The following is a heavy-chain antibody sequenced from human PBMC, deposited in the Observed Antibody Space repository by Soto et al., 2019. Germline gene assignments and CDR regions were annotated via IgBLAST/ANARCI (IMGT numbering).Heavy chain of an antibody. J-gene: IGHJ6*02. CDR2: INHSGST. Sequence: PSETLSLTCAVYGGSFSGYYWSWIRQPPGKGLEWIGEINHSGSTNYNPSLKSRVTISVDTSKNQFSLKLSSVTAADTAVYYCASAVVAARYYGMDVWGQGTTVTVSS. D-gene: IGHD2-15*01. V-gene: IGHV4-34*01. CDR1: GGSFSGYY. CDR3: ASAVVAARYYGMDV.